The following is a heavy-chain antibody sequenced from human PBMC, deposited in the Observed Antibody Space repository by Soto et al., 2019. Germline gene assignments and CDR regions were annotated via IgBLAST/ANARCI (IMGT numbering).Heavy chain of an antibody. Sequence: ASVKVSCKASGYTFTSYGISWVRQAPGQGIERMGWINVDNSNTTYAQKIQGRVTLTTDTSTSTAYLELNSLISEDTAVYYCATPQDYDGCLDSWGQGTLVTVSS. CDR3: ATPQDYDGCLDS. V-gene: IGHV1-18*01. CDR1: GYTFTSYG. CDR2: INVDNSNT. J-gene: IGHJ4*02. D-gene: IGHD3-22*01.